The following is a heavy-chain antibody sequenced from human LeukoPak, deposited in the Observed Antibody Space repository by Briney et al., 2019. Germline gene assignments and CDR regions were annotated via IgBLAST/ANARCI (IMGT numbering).Heavy chain of an antibody. CDR1: GFTFSSYG. Sequence: GGSLRLSCAASGFTFSSYGMSWVRQAPGKGLVWVSRINSDGSSTTYADSVKGRFTISRDNAKNTLYLQMNSLRAEDTAVYYCARLGGIAVTGAIDYWGQGTLVTVSS. D-gene: IGHD6-19*01. CDR2: INSDGSST. J-gene: IGHJ4*02. V-gene: IGHV3-74*01. CDR3: ARLGGIAVTGAIDY.